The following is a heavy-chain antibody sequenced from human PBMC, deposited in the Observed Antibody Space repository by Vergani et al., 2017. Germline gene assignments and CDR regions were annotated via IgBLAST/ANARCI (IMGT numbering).Heavy chain of an antibody. D-gene: IGHD4-17*01. J-gene: IGHJ4*02. CDR1: GFTVSSYS. Sequence: EVQLVESGGGLVKPGGSLRLSCAASGFTVSSYSMNWVRQAPGKGREWVSSISSSSSYIYYADSVKGRFPISIDNAKNSLYLQMSSLRAEDTAVYYCARGPYGDYVNWGQGTLVTVSS. CDR2: ISSSSSYI. CDR3: ARGPYGDYVN. V-gene: IGHV3-21*01.